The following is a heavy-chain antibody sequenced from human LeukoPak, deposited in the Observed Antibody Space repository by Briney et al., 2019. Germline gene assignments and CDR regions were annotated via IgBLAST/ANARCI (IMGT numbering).Heavy chain of an antibody. CDR1: GFTFGSYA. D-gene: IGHD6-19*01. V-gene: IGHV3-30*04. CDR3: AAGYSSGWPFDY. CDR2: ISYDGSNK. Sequence: PGGSLRLSCAASGFTFGSYAMHWVRQAPGKGLEWVAVISYDGSNKYYADSVKGRFTISRGNSKNTLYLQMNSLRAEDTAVYYCAAGYSSGWPFDYWGQGTLVTVSS. J-gene: IGHJ4*02.